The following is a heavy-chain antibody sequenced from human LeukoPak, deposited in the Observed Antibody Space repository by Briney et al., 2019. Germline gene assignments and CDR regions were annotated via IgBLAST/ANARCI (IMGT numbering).Heavy chain of an antibody. CDR1: GFTFSSYG. V-gene: IGHV3-30*18. Sequence: GGSLRLSCAASGFTFSSYGMHWVRQAPGKGLEWVAVISYDGSNKYYADSVKGRFTISRDNSKNTLYLQMNSLRAEDTAVYYCGKQGRESSNWGDYLGQGNLVNVSS. CDR2: ISYDGSNK. J-gene: IGHJ4*01. CDR3: GKQGRESSNWGDY. D-gene: IGHD6-13*01.